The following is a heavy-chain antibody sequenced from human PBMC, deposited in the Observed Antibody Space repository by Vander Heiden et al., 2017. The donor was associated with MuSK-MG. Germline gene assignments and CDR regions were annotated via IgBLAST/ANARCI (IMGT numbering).Heavy chain of an antibody. J-gene: IGHJ5*02. D-gene: IGHD2-21*02. Sequence: QVQLQESGPGLVKPSETLSLTCTVSGGSISSYSWSWLRTPPGTGLEWIGYIYYSGSTNYNPSLKSRVTISVDTSKNQFSLKLSSVTAADTAVYYCARDISYCGGDCYSISGQGPVNSAGGFDPWGQGTLVTVSS. CDR1: GGSISSYS. V-gene: IGHV4-59*01. CDR3: ARDISYCGGDCYSISGQGPVNSAGGFDP. CDR2: IYYSGST.